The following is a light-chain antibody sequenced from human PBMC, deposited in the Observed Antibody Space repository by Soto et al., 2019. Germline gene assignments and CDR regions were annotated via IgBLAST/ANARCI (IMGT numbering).Light chain of an antibody. Sequence: DIVMTQSPDSLAVSLGERATINCKSSQSLLYSVHNKNYLAWYQKKTGQPPKLLIYWASTRESGVPDRFSGSGSGTDFTLTISSLQAEDVAFYYCQQSYDGPRTFGQGTKVEIK. V-gene: IGKV4-1*01. CDR3: QQSYDGPRT. CDR1: QSLLYSVHNKNY. J-gene: IGKJ1*01. CDR2: WAS.